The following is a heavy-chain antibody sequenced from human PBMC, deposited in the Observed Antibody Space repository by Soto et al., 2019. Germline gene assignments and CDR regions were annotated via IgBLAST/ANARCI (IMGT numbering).Heavy chain of an antibody. D-gene: IGHD6-19*01. V-gene: IGHV4-39*01. J-gene: IGHJ4*02. CDR2: IYYSGSA. Sequence: ETLSLTCTVSGGSISSGTYFWGWIRQPPGKGLEWIGSIYYSGSAYYNPSLKSRVTISVDTSNNQFSLKLSSVTAADTALYYCARRSPVAGFFDYWGQGTLVTVSS. CDR3: ARRSPVAGFFDY. CDR1: GGSISSGTYF.